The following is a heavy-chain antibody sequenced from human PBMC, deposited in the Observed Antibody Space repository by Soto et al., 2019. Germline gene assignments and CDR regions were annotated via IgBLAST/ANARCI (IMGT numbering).Heavy chain of an antibody. CDR3: TTDPHGNGRYHVAR. Sequence: EVELLESGGGLAQPGGSLRLSCAASGFTFSRYFMTWVRQAPEKGLEWVSAIGGSGINTYYADSVQGRFTISRDKSKNTVYLEMISLRAEDSALYYCTTDPHGNGRYHVARWGHGTPVTVSS. CDR2: IGGSGINT. J-gene: IGHJ4*01. CDR1: GFTFSRYF. V-gene: IGHV3-23*01. D-gene: IGHD1-20*01.